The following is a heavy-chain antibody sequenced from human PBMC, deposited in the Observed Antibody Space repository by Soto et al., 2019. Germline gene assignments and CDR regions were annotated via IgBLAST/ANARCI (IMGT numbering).Heavy chain of an antibody. V-gene: IGHV1-69*12. D-gene: IGHD2-2*01. CDR2: IIPIFGTA. CDR1: GGTFSSYA. CDR3: ARDLRYCIRTSCYGYYYYGMDV. Sequence: QVQLVQSGAEVKKPGSSVKVSCKASGGTFSSYAISWVRQAPGQGLEWMGGIIPIFGTANYAQKFQGRVTITADESTSXXYXEXXSLRSEDTAVYYCARDLRYCIRTSCYGYYYYGMDVWGQGTTVTVSS. J-gene: IGHJ6*02.